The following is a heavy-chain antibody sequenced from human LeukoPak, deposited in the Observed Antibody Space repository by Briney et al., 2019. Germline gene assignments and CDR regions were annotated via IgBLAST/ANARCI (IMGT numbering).Heavy chain of an antibody. J-gene: IGHJ6*03. CDR2: IYYSGST. D-gene: IGHD3-10*01. CDR3: ARGGGIDYYYYYMDV. V-gene: IGHV4-59*01. CDR1: GGSIRSYY. Sequence: SETLSLTCTVSGGSIRSYYWSWIRQPPGKGLEWIGYIYYSGSTNYNPSLKSRVTISVDTSKNQFSLKLSSVTAADTAVYSCARGGGIDYYYYYMDVWGKGTTVTVPS.